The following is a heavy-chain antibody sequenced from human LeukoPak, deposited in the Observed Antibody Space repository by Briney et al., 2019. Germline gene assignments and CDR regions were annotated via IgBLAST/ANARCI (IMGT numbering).Heavy chain of an antibody. CDR1: GDSISSYH. D-gene: IGHD3-10*02. Sequence: SETLSLTCTVSGDSISSYHWSWLRQFPGKGLGCIVYIFYTGSTKYNPSLKSRVTISVDTSKNQFSLKLNSVTAAATAVYYCATLVFLGSESPDKSRDNWFDPWGQGTLVTVSS. V-gene: IGHV4-59*01. CDR2: IFYTGST. J-gene: IGHJ5*02. CDR3: ATLVFLGSESPDKSRDNWFDP.